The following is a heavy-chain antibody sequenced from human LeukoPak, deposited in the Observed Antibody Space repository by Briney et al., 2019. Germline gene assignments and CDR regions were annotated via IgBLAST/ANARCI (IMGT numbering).Heavy chain of an antibody. Sequence: GGSLRLSCAGSGFTFRTYAMSWVRQAPGKGLEWVSAISGSGADIYYADSVKGRFTISRDNSKNTLFLQMNSLRAEDTAVYFCAKDATTHTVTTHYFDYWGQGSLVTVSS. CDR1: GFTFRTYA. CDR2: ISGSGADI. V-gene: IGHV3-23*01. D-gene: IGHD4-17*01. J-gene: IGHJ4*02. CDR3: AKDATTHTVTTHYFDY.